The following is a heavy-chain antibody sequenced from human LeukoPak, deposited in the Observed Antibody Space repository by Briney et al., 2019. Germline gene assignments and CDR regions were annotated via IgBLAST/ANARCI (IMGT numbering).Heavy chain of an antibody. CDR1: GGSISSYY. J-gene: IGHJ4*02. Sequence: KPSETLSLTCTVSGGSISSYYWSWIRQPPGKGLEWIGYISYSGSTNYNPSLKSRVTISVDTSKNQFSLKLSSVTAADTAVYYCARGAHYYDTSGYLMPLNYWGQGTLVTVSS. CDR3: ARGAHYYDTSGYLMPLNY. D-gene: IGHD3-22*01. CDR2: ISYSGST. V-gene: IGHV4-59*01.